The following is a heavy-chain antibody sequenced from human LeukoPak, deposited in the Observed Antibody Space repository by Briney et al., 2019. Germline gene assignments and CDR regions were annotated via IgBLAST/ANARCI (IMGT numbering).Heavy chain of an antibody. CDR3: SLLAVASPQDY. CDR2: ISSSGSTM. CDR1: GFTFSTYE. D-gene: IGHD6-19*01. V-gene: IGHV3-48*03. Sequence: GGSLRLSCAASGFTFSTYEMHWVRQAPGKGLEWVSDISSSGSTMYYADSVNGRFTTSRDNAKNLLYLQMHSLRAEDTAVYYCSLLAVASPQDYWGQGTLVTVSS. J-gene: IGHJ4*02.